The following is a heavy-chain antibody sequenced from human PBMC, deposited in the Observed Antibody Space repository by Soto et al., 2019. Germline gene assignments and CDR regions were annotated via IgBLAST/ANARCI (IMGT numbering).Heavy chain of an antibody. V-gene: IGHV1-18*01. J-gene: IGHJ4*02. CDR1: GYTFTRFG. CDR3: ARDVGAGGQLVGGFDY. CDR2: ISGHNGNT. Sequence: QVQLVQSGTEVKKPGASVKVSCKASGYTFTRFGINWVRQAPGQGLEWMGWISGHNGNTHSAQNFQGRVTVTTDTATSAAYMKLRSLGSDVTAVYYCARDVGAGGQLVGGFDYWGQGTLVTVSS. D-gene: IGHD6-6*01.